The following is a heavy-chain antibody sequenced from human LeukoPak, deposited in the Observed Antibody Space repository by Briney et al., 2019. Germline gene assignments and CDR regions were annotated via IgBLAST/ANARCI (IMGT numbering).Heavy chain of an antibody. CDR3: ASRQLWLRD. V-gene: IGHV3-21*04. CDR1: GFTFSSYS. Sequence: GGSLRLSCAASGFTFSSYSMNWVRQAPGKGLEWVSSISSSGSTIYYADSVKGRFTISRDNAKNSLYLQMNSLRAEDTAVYYCASRQLWLRDWGQGTLVTVSS. J-gene: IGHJ4*02. D-gene: IGHD5-18*01. CDR2: ISSSGSTI.